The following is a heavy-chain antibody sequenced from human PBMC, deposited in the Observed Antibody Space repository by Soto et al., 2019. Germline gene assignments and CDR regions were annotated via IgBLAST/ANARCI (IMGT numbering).Heavy chain of an antibody. Sequence: GASVKVSCKASGYTFTSYAMHWVRQAPGQRLEWMGWINAGNGNTKYSQKFQGRVTITRDTSASTAYMELSSLRSEDTAVYYCARVHGYSRPFQHWGQGTLVTVSS. V-gene: IGHV1-3*01. D-gene: IGHD6-13*01. CDR3: ARVHGYSRPFQH. CDR1: GYTFTSYA. CDR2: INAGNGNT. J-gene: IGHJ1*01.